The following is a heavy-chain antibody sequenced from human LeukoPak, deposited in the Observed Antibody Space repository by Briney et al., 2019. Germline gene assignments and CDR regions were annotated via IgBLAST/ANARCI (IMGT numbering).Heavy chain of an antibody. CDR3: TRDGYGFDI. J-gene: IGHJ3*02. CDR1: GFGFSRYW. CDR2: INGDGSST. V-gene: IGHV3-74*01. Sequence: QPGGSLRLSCAASGFGFSRYWMHWVRQAPGKGLVWVSRINGDGSSTSYADSVKGRFTISRDNAKNTLYLQMNSLRAEDTAVYYCTRDGYGFDIWGQGTMVTVSS.